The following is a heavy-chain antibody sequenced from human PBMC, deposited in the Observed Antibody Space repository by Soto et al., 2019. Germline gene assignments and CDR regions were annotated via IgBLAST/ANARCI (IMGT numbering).Heavy chain of an antibody. V-gene: IGHV3-21*01. Sequence: GESLKISCAASGFTFRSYGMTWVRQAPGKGLGWVSSISSSSSYIYYADSVKGRFTISRDNAKNSLYLQMNSLRAEDTAVYYCARAGELLWQNWFDPWGRGTLVTVSS. D-gene: IGHD3-10*01. CDR2: ISSSSSYI. J-gene: IGHJ5*02. CDR1: GFTFRSYG. CDR3: ARAGELLWQNWFDP.